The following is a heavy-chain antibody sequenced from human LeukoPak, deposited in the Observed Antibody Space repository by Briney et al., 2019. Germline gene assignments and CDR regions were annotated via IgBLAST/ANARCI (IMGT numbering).Heavy chain of an antibody. Sequence: SETLSLTCAVYGGSFSGYYWSWIRQPPGKGLEWIGEINHSGSTNYNPSLKSRVTISVDTSKNQFSLKLSSVTAADTAVYYCARDGDSSGYYGQWSAFDIWGQGTMVTVSS. CDR1: GGSFSGYY. V-gene: IGHV4-34*01. D-gene: IGHD3-22*01. J-gene: IGHJ3*02. CDR2: INHSGST. CDR3: ARDGDSSGYYGQWSAFDI.